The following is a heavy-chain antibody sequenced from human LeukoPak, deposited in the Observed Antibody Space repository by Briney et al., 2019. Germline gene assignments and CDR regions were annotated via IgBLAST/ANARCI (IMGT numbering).Heavy chain of an antibody. Sequence: PGGSLRLSCAASGFSFSSYEINWVRQAPGKGLEWVSYIGSSGSTVYYADSVKGRFTISRDNAKNSLYLQMNSLRAEDTAVYYCARDWERIAARGSPFDYWGQGTLVTVAS. J-gene: IGHJ4*02. V-gene: IGHV3-48*03. CDR1: GFSFSSYE. CDR3: ARDWERIAARGSPFDY. CDR2: IGSSGSTV. D-gene: IGHD6-13*01.